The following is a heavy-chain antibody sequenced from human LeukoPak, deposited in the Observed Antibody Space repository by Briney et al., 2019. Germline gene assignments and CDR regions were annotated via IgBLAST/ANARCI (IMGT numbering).Heavy chain of an antibody. Sequence: GASVKVSCKASGYTFTNYYMNWVPQAPGHGLEWMGIINPSGRSTSYAQKFQGRVTVTRDTSTSTVYMELSSLRSEDTAMYYCAREGEIGYDLSDYWGQGTLVTVSS. CDR1: GYTFTNYY. V-gene: IGHV1-46*01. CDR2: INPSGRST. CDR3: AREGEIGYDLSDY. J-gene: IGHJ4*02. D-gene: IGHD5-12*01.